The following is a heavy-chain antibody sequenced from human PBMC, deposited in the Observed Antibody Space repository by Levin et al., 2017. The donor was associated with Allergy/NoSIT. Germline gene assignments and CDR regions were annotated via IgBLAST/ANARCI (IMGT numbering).Heavy chain of an antibody. Sequence: EASVKVSCKASGYTFGSYYMHWVRQAPGQGLEWMGIIDPSGGNTTYTQNFQGRVTMTRDTSTSTVYMELSSLTSEDTAVYYCARDLTNSYYESSGSLGHWGQGTLVTVSS. CDR3: ARDLTNSYYESSGSLGH. D-gene: IGHD3-22*01. J-gene: IGHJ4*02. CDR2: IDPSGGNT. CDR1: GYTFGSYY. V-gene: IGHV1-46*01.